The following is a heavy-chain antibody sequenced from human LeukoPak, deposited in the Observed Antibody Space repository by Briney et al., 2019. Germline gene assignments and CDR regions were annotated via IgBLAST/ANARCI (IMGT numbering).Heavy chain of an antibody. CDR1: GYTFTSYY. CDR2: INPNSGGT. CDR3: AREPSSWLDY. V-gene: IGHV1-2*02. Sequence: ASVKVSCTASGYTFTSYYMHCVRQVPGHGLEWMGWINPNSGGTNYAQKFQGRVTMTRDTSISTAYMELSRLRSDDTAVYYCAREPSSWLDYWGQGTLVTVSS. J-gene: IGHJ4*02. D-gene: IGHD6-13*01.